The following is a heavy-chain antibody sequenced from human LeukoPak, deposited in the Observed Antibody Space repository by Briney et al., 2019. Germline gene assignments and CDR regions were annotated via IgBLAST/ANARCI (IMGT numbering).Heavy chain of an antibody. CDR1: GYTFTSYG. D-gene: IGHD3-10*01. CDR3: AREIYGSGLSYMDV. J-gene: IGHJ6*03. V-gene: IGHV1-18*01. CDR2: ISAYNGNT. Sequence: ASVKVSCKASGYTFTSYGISWVRQAPGQGLEWMGWISAYNGNTNYAQKLQGRVTMTTDTSTSTAYMELRSLRSDDTAVYYCAREIYGSGLSYMDVWGKGTTVTVSS.